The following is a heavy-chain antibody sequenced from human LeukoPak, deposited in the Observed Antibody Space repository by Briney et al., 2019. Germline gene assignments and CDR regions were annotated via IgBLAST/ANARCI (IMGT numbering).Heavy chain of an antibody. CDR1: GFTVSSNY. J-gene: IGHJ3*02. CDR3: ARGTFYGGNSPFAFDI. D-gene: IGHD4-23*01. V-gene: IGHV3-53*01. Sequence: GGSLRLSCAASGFTVSSNYMSWVRQAPGKGLEWVSVFYSGGSRYYADSVKGRLTISRDNSKNTLYFQMNSLSAEDTAVYYCARGTFYGGNSPFAFDIWGQGTMVTVSS. CDR2: FYSGGSR.